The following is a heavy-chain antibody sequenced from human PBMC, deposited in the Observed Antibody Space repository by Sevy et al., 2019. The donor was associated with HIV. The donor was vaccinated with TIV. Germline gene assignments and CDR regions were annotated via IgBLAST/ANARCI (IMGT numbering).Heavy chain of an antibody. D-gene: IGHD3-10*01. CDR1: GYSITSGYL. J-gene: IGHJ4*02. V-gene: IGHV4-38-2*01. CDR2: VYHSGST. CDR3: ARHSHGSGTYYVPFDS. Sequence: SETLSLTCPVSGYSITSGYLWGWIRQPPGKGLEWIGSVYHSGSTYYNPSLKSRVIISVDTSRNQFTLKLNSVTAADTAVYDCARHSHGSGTYYVPFDSWGQGTLVTVSS.